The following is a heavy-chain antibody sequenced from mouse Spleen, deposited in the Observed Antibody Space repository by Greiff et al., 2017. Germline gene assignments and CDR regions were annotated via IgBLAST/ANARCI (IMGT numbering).Heavy chain of an antibody. CDR3: ARGGSSPLDY. CDR2: IHPSGSET. D-gene: IGHD1-1*01. J-gene: IGHJ4*01. Sequence: VQLQQPGAELVRPGASVKLSCTASGYSFTSYWMNWVQQSPGQGLEWIGMIHPSGSETRLTQKFKDKATFTVDKSSSTAYMQLSSPTSEDSAVYFCARGGSSPLDYWGQGTSVTVSS. V-gene: IGHV1-61*01. CDR1: GYSFTSYW.